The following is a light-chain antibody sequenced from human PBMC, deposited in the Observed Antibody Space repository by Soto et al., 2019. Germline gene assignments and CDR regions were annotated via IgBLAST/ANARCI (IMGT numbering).Light chain of an antibody. Sequence: EIVMTQSPATLSVSPGERATLSCRASQSVSSNLAWYQQKPGQAPRLLIYGASTRATGIPARFSGNGSGTEFTLTISSLQSEDFAIYYCQQYNNWRTFGQGTKVDIK. V-gene: IGKV3-15*01. J-gene: IGKJ1*01. CDR3: QQYNNWRT. CDR2: GAS. CDR1: QSVSSN.